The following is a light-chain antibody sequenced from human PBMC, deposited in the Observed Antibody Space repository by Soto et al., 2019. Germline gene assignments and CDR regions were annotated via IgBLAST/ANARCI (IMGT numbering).Light chain of an antibody. V-gene: IGLV3-21*01. CDR1: NIGSKG. CDR2: SDT. CDR3: QVGDSGSAHVL. J-gene: IGLJ2*01. Sequence: SYELTQPPSVSVAPGETARISCGGNNIGSKGIHWYQQKPGQAPVLVIYSDTDLPPVIPERFSGSNSANMATLTISRVEAGDEAYYYCQVGDSGSAHVLFGGGTKLTVL.